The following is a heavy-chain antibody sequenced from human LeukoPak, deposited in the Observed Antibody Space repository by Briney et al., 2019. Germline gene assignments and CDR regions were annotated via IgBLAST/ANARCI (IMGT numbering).Heavy chain of an antibody. CDR3: ARGSPPSHHGPYYFDY. CDR2: IYYSGST. V-gene: IGHV4-31*03. Sequence: SETLSLTCTVSGGYISSGGYYWSWIRQHPGKGLEWIGYIYYSGSTYYNPSLKSRVTISVDTSKNQFSLKLSSVTAADTAVYYCARGSPPSHHGPYYFDYWGQGTLVTVSS. J-gene: IGHJ4*02. D-gene: IGHD1-14*01. CDR1: GGYISSGGYY.